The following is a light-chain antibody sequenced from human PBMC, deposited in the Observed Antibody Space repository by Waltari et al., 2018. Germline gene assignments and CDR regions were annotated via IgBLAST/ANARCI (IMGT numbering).Light chain of an antibody. J-gene: IGLJ3*02. CDR2: EVS. CDR3: SSYSSSSTPWV. V-gene: IGLV2-14*01. Sequence: QSALTQPASVSGSPGQSITISCTGTSSDIGGYNYVSWYQQHPGKAPKFMIYEVSNRPSGVSSRFSDSKAGNTASLTISGRQAEDEADYHCSSYSSSSTPWVFGGGTKLTVL. CDR1: SSDIGGYNY.